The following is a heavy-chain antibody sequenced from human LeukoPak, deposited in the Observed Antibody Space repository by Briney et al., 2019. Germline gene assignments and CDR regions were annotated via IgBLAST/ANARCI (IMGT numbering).Heavy chain of an antibody. CDR3: ARNKYCSSTSCYTNWFDP. J-gene: IGHJ5*02. Sequence: GASVKVSCKASGYTFTSYGISWVRQAPGQGLEWMGCISAYNGNTNYAQKLQGRVTMTTDTSTSTAYMELRSLRSDDTAVYYCARNKYCSSTSCYTNWFDPWGQGTLVTVSS. CDR1: GYTFTSYG. D-gene: IGHD2-2*01. V-gene: IGHV1-18*01. CDR2: ISAYNGNT.